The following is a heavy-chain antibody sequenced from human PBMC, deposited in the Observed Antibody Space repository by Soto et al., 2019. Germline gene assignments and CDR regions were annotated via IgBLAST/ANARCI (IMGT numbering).Heavy chain of an antibody. CDR1: EFTFSNYA. D-gene: IGHD3-22*01. CDR3: AKNPGYYYDSTGYHFDY. J-gene: IGHJ4*02. Sequence: EVQLLESGGGLVQPGGSLSLSCAASEFTFSNYAMSWVRQAPGKGLEWVSAISSGGGTTYYADSVKGRFTISRDNSKNTLYLQMNGLRAEDTAIYYCAKNPGYYYDSTGYHFDYWGPGTLVTVSS. CDR2: ISSGGGTT. V-gene: IGHV3-23*01.